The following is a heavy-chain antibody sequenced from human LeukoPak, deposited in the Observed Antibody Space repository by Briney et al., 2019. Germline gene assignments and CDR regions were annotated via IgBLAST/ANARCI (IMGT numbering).Heavy chain of an antibody. CDR1: GGSISSSVYY. V-gene: IGHV4-61*05. Sequence: SETLSLTCTVSGGSISSSVYYSSWIRQSPGKGLEWVGYIYFIGNTYYNPSLTGRVTISVDTSKNQFSLRLTSVTAADTSVYYCARHGSRAVAGYFDYWGQGTLVTVSS. D-gene: IGHD6-19*01. CDR2: IYFIGNT. CDR3: ARHGSRAVAGYFDY. J-gene: IGHJ4*02.